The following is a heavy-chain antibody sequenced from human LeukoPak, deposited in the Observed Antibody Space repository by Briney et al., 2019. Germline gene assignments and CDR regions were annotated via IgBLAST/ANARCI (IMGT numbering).Heavy chain of an antibody. J-gene: IGHJ4*02. V-gene: IGHV5-51*01. Sequence: GESLKISCKGSGYSFTSYWIGWVRQVPGKDLEWMGIIYPGDSDTTYSPSFQGQVTISVDKSISTAYLQWSSLKASDTAMYYCARRVPDYGVETFDYWGQGTLVTVSS. CDR3: ARRVPDYGVETFDY. D-gene: IGHD4-17*01. CDR1: GYSFTSYW. CDR2: IYPGDSDT.